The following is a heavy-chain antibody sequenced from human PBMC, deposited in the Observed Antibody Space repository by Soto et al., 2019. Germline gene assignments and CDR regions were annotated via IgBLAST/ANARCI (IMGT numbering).Heavy chain of an antibody. V-gene: IGHV3-64*02. CDR2: IDSNGGST. CDR3: VRVGVAGTYDY. Sequence: EVQLVESGEGLVQPGGSLRLACAASGFTFSSYAMHWVRQAPGKGLEYVSAIDSNGGSTYYADSVKGRFTVSRDNSNNTLNLEMGSLRAVYMAVYYCVRVGVAGTYDYWGQGTLVTVSS. J-gene: IGHJ4*02. D-gene: IGHD6-19*01. CDR1: GFTFSSYA.